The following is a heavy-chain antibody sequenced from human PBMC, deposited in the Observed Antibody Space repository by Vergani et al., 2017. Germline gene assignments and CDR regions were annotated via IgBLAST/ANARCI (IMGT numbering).Heavy chain of an antibody. CDR1: GGSFSGYY. Sequence: QVQLQQWGAGLLKPSETLSLTCAVYGGSFSGYYWSWIRQPPGKGLEWIGEINHSGSTNYNPSLKSRVTISVDTSKNQFSLKLSSVTAADTAVYYCARDTPPTYYDFWSGYPDQYYYYYMDVWGKGTTVTVSS. CDR2: INHSGST. D-gene: IGHD3-3*01. V-gene: IGHV4-34*01. CDR3: ARDTPPTYYDFWSGYPDQYYYYYMDV. J-gene: IGHJ6*03.